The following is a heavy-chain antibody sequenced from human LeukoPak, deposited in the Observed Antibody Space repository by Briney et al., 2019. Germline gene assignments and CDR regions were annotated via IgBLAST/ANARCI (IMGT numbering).Heavy chain of an antibody. Sequence: GGSLRLSCAASGFTFSHYAMHWVRQAPGKGLEYVSAISSNGGSTYYANSVKGRFTISRDNSKNTLYLQMGSLRAEDMGVYYCARDSITVSVGAFDIWGQGPMVIVSS. CDR1: GFTFSHYA. D-gene: IGHD2-2*01. V-gene: IGHV3-64*01. J-gene: IGHJ3*02. CDR2: ISSNGGST. CDR3: ARDSITVSVGAFDI.